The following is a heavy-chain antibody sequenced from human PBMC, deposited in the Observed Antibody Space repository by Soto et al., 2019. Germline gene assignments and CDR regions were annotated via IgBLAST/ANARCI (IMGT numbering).Heavy chain of an antibody. CDR3: ARVSGHNTGYYSVYFMDV. D-gene: IGHD5-18*01. CDR1: GGSISSGDYY. J-gene: IGHJ6*02. V-gene: IGHV4-30-4*01. CDR2: IYYTGST. Sequence: SETLSLTCNVSGGSISSGDYYWTWIRQSPGKGLEWIGYIYYTGSTFYSPSLESRVTISLDTSENHFSLDMNSVTAADTAVYFCARVSGHNTGYYSVYFMDVWGQGTTVT.